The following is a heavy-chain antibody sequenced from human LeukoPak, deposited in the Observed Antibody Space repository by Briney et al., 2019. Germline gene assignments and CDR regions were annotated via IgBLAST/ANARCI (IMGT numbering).Heavy chain of an antibody. V-gene: IGHV1-24*01. CDR1: GYTLTELS. D-gene: IGHD3-10*01. J-gene: IGHJ4*02. CDR2: FGPEDGET. CDR3: GVGYGSGSYPYFDY. Sequence: ASVKVSCKVSGYTLTELSMHWVRQAPGKGLEWMGGFGPEDGETIYAQKFQGRVTMTEDTSTDTAYMELSSLRSEDTAVYYCGVGYGSGSYPYFDYWGQGTLVTVSS.